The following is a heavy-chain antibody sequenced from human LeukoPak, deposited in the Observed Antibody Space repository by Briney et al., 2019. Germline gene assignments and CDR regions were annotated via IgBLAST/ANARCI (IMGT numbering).Heavy chain of an antibody. D-gene: IGHD6-13*01. CDR3: ARDGAAAGNWFDP. CDR2: IYYSGST. Sequence: SETLSLTCTVSGGSISSYYWSWIRQPPGKGLEWIGYIYYSGSTNYNPSLKSRVTISVDASKNQFSLKLSSVTAADTAVYYCARDGAAAGNWFDPWGQGTLVTVSS. J-gene: IGHJ5*02. V-gene: IGHV4-59*01. CDR1: GGSISSYY.